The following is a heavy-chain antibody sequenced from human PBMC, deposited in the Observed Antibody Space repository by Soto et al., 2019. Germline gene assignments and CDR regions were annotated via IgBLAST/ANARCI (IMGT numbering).Heavy chain of an antibody. CDR1: GFTFSSYA. Sequence: QVQLVESGGGVVQPGRSLRLSCAASGFTFSSYAMHWVRQAPGKGLEWVAVISYDGSNKYYADSVKGRFTISRDNSKNTLYLQMNSLRAEDTAVYYCASPADYGSYYYYYGMDVWGQGTTVTVSS. CDR2: ISYDGSNK. D-gene: IGHD4-17*01. V-gene: IGHV3-30-3*01. CDR3: ASPADYGSYYYYYGMDV. J-gene: IGHJ6*02.